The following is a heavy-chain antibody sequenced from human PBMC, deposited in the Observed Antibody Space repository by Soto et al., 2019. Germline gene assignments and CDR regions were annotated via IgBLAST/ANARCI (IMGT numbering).Heavy chain of an antibody. J-gene: IGHJ4*02. CDR2: ISWSTSSI. CDR1: GFTFDDYA. CDR3: GKASSSNSWSPIDY. V-gene: IGHV3-9*01. Sequence: GGSLRLSCVASGFTFDDYAMHWVRQIPGKGLQWVSGISWSTSSIGYRASLRGRFLISRDNANNSLYLQMNDLRPEDTALYYCGKASSSNSWSPIDYWGQGTMVTVS. D-gene: IGHD3-3*01.